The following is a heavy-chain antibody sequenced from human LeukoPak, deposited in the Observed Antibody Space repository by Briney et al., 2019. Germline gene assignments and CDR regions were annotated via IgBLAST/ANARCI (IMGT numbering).Heavy chain of an antibody. J-gene: IGHJ6*02. CDR3: ARDLWFAASSPYGMDV. CDR1: GGTFSSYA. V-gene: IGHV1-18*01. CDR2: ISADNGQT. Sequence: ASVKVSCKASGGTFSSYAISWVRQAPGQGLEWMGWISADNGQTFHAQKVQGRLTMTTDTSTSTAYMELRSLRSDDTAVYYCARDLWFAASSPYGMDVWGQGTTVTVSS. D-gene: IGHD2-21*01.